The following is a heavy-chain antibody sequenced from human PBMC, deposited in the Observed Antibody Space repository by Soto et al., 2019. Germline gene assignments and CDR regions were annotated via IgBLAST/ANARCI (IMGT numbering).Heavy chain of an antibody. CDR1: GGSFSGYY. CDR3: ARGWGRIFDY. V-gene: IGHV4-34*01. J-gene: IGHJ4*02. D-gene: IGHD7-27*01. Sequence: QVQLQQWGAGLLKPSETLSLPCAVYGGSFSGYYWNWIRQPPGKGLEWIGEINHSGSTNYNPSLKSRVTLSVDSSKNQFSLKLTSVTAAVTAVYYCARGWGRIFDYWGQGTLVTVSS. CDR2: INHSGST.